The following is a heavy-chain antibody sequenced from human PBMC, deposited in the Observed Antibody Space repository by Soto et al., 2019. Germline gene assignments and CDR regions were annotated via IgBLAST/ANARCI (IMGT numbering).Heavy chain of an antibody. CDR1: GGSFSSYA. J-gene: IGHJ4*02. V-gene: IGHV1-69*01. CDR2: IIPMFGTP. Sequence: QVQLMQSGAEVKKPGSSVKVSCKASGGSFSSYAINWVRQAPGQGLEWMGGIIPMFGTPNYAQKFQGRVTITADESTNKAYMELGSLRSEDTAVYYCARVIGGSGWYGSFGSWGQGTLVTVSS. CDR3: ARVIGGSGWYGSFGS. D-gene: IGHD6-19*01.